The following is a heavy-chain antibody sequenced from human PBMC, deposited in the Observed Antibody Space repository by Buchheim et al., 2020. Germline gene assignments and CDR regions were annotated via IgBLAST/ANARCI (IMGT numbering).Heavy chain of an antibody. V-gene: IGHV1-2*02. D-gene: IGHD5-12*01. Sequence: QVQLVQSGAEVKKPGASVKVSCKASGYTFTDYYMHWVRQAPGQGLEWMGWINPRTGGTNYAQKFQGRVTMTRDTSIPTAYMELDRLTSDDTAVYYCAKSNSGFYTFDHWGQGTL. CDR1: GYTFTDYY. CDR3: AKSNSGFYTFDH. CDR2: INPRTGGT. J-gene: IGHJ4*02.